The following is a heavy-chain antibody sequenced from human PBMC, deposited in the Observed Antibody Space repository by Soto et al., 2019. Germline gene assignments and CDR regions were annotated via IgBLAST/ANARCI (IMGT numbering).Heavy chain of an antibody. CDR3: ARADCVGGTCYLVY. Sequence: QVQLVQSATEVKHPWASVKVSCRASGYNFPSLGVSWVRQTPGQGLEWMGWISSYYGNTHYSQELQGRITITTDPSTSTVYMARRSLRSDDTAVYYCARADCVGGTCYLVYWGQGTLVTVSS. CDR2: ISSYYGNT. J-gene: IGHJ4*02. D-gene: IGHD2-15*01. V-gene: IGHV1-18*01. CDR1: GYNFPSLG.